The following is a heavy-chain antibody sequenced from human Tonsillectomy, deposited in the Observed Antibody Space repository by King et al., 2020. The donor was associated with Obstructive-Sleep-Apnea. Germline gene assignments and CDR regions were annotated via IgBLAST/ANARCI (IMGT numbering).Heavy chain of an antibody. CDR3: SADPEYFYAGRGYYSRLDAFDI. D-gene: IGHD3-22*01. CDR1: GFTFTSSA. J-gene: IGHJ3*02. Sequence: QLVQSGPEVKKPGTSVKVSCKASGFTFTSSAMQWVRQARGQRLEWIGWIVVGSGNTNYAQKFQERVTITRDMSTSTAYMELSSLRSEDTAVYYCSADPEYFYAGRGYYSRLDAFDIWGQGTMVTVSS. CDR2: IVVGSGNT. V-gene: IGHV1-58*02.